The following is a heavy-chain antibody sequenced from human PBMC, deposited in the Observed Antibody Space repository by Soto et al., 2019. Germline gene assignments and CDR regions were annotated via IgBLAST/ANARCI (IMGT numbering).Heavy chain of an antibody. CDR3: XXXXXXXXXXXXXXXXMDV. Sequence: QVQLVQSGAEVKKPGSSVKISCKASGGTFRTNAFSWVRQAPGQGLEWMGGIIPIFPTPDYAQKFQGRVTITADESTTTTYMELSSLXXXXXXXXXXXXXXXXXXXXXXXXXXMDVWGQGTTVT. CDR2: IIPIFPTP. CDR1: GGTFRTNA. J-gene: IGHJ6*02. V-gene: IGHV1-69*12.